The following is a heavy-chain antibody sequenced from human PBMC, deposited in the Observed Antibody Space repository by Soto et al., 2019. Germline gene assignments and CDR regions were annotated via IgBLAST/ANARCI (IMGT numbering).Heavy chain of an antibody. J-gene: IGHJ5*02. CDR2: IGAYDGHT. D-gene: IGHD2-15*01. V-gene: IGHV1-18*01. CDR1: GYTFTTYG. CDR3: ARDFYCSRGSRGSCSDCFAP. Sequence: QVHLVQSGVEVNKPGASVKVSCKASGYTFTTYGISWVRQAPGQGLEWMGWIGAYDGHTNYAQKFQGRVTMTIDTSTSTAHLELRSLRSDDTALYYCARDFYCSRGSRGSCSDCFAPWGQGTLVTVSS.